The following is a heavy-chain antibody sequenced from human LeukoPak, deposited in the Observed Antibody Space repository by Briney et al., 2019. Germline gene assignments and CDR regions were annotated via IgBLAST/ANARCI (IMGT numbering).Heavy chain of an antibody. D-gene: IGHD3-22*01. J-gene: IGHJ4*02. CDR1: GGSISSSSYY. V-gene: IGHV4-39*07. Sequence: SETLSLTCTVSGGSISSSSYYWGWIRQPPGKGREWIGSIYYSGSTYYNPSLKSRVTISVDTSKNQFSLKLSSVTAADTAVYYCARESDRYYYDSSGRPVFDYWGQGTLVTVSS. CDR3: ARESDRYYYDSSGRPVFDY. CDR2: IYYSGST.